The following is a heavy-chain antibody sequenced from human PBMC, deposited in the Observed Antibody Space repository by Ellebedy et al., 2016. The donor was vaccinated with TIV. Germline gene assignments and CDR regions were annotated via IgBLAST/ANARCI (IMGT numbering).Heavy chain of an antibody. V-gene: IGHV1-18*01. Sequence: AASVKVSCKASGYTFTSYGISWVRQAPGQGLEWMGWISAYNGNTNYAQKFQGRVTMTRDTSISTAYMELSSLRSEDTAVYYCARERRVLRYFDWFTFHYWGQGTLVTVSS. J-gene: IGHJ4*02. CDR1: GYTFTSYG. CDR2: ISAYNGNT. CDR3: ARERRVLRYFDWFTFHY. D-gene: IGHD3-9*01.